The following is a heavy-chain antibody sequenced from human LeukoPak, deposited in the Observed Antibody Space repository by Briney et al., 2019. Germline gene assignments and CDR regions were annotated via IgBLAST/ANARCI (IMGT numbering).Heavy chain of an antibody. Sequence: PGGSLRLSCAASGFTFSSYAMTWVRQAPGKGLEWVSVIYSGGNTYYADSVKGRFTISRDNSKNTLYLQMNSLRAEDTAVYYCVRGYYMDVWGKGTTVTISS. CDR1: GFTFSSYA. CDR3: VRGYYMDV. CDR2: IYSGGNT. J-gene: IGHJ6*03. V-gene: IGHV3-53*01.